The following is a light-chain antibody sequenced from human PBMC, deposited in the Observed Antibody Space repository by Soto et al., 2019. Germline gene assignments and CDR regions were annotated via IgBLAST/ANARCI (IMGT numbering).Light chain of an antibody. J-gene: IGKJ2*01. CDR1: HAVTNNF. V-gene: IGKV3-20*01. CDR3: QRYGTSPGT. CDR2: GAS. Sequence: EIVLTQSPGTLSLSPGERATLSFRASHAVTNNFLAWYQQKPGQAPRLVIYGASSRPAGIPDRFSGSGAGTDFTLSISRLEPEDFAVYFCQRYGTSPGTFGQGTKLEIK.